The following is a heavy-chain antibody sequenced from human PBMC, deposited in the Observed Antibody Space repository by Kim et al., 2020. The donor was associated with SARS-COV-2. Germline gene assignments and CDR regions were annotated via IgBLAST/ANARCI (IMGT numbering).Heavy chain of an antibody. CDR2: SVST. Sequence: SVSTNTTPDLQSRGTISLDTSKNQFSLKLNSVTAADTAVYYCARNNALDIWGQGTMVTVSS. CDR3: ARNNALDI. J-gene: IGHJ3*02. V-gene: IGHV4-59*01.